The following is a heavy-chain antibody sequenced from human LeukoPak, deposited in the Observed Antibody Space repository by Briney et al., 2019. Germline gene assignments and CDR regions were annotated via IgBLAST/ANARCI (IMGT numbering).Heavy chain of an antibody. CDR1: GFTFDDYA. CDR2: ISWNSGSI. CDR3: AKEGLNIATRDFFDS. J-gene: IGHJ4*02. Sequence: PGRSLRLSCAASGFTFDDYAMHWVRQAPGKGLEWVSGISWNSGSIGYADSVKGRFTISRDNAKNTLYLQMNSLRAEDTAVYYCAKEGLNIATRDFFDSWGQGTLVTVSS. D-gene: IGHD6-6*01. V-gene: IGHV3-9*01.